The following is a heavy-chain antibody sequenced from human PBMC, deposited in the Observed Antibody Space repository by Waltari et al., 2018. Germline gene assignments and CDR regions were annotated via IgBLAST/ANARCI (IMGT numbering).Heavy chain of an antibody. Sequence: QVQLVESGGGVVQPGRSLRLPCAASGFTFSSYAMHWVRQAPGKGLEWVAVISYDGSNKYYADSVKGRFTISRDNSKNTLYLQMNSLRAEDTAVYYCARVGPSTVTTLRYYYYGMDVWGQGTTVTVSS. V-gene: IGHV3-30-3*01. CDR3: ARVGPSTVTTLRYYYYGMDV. CDR2: ISYDGSNK. CDR1: GFTFSSYA. J-gene: IGHJ6*02. D-gene: IGHD4-17*01.